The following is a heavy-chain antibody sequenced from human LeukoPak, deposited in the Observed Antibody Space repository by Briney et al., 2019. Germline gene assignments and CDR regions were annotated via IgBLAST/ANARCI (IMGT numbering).Heavy chain of an antibody. CDR2: IYTSGST. CDR1: GFSISTGYY. D-gene: IGHD2-8*02. J-gene: IGHJ4*02. V-gene: IGHV4-59*10. CDR3: ATYTTTTGGLDY. Sequence: SETLSLTCAVSGFSISTGYYWTWIRQPAGRGLEWIGHIYTSGSTNYNPSLKSRVTMSVDTSKNQFSLNLTSVTAADAAVYYCATYTTTTGGLDYWGQGTLVTVSS.